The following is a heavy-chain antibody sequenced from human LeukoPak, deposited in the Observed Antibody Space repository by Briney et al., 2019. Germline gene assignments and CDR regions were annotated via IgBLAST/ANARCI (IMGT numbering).Heavy chain of an antibody. V-gene: IGHV4-34*01. CDR3: ARGFLQGDIVVVPAASFHYYMDV. J-gene: IGHJ6*03. D-gene: IGHD2-2*01. CDR1: GGSFSGYY. CDR2: INHSGST. Sequence: SETLSLTCAVYGGSFSGYYWSWIRQPPGKGLEWIGEINHSGSTNYNPSLKSRVTISVDTSKNQFSLKLSSVTAADTAVYYCARGFLQGDIVVVPAASFHYYMDVWGKGTTVTVSS.